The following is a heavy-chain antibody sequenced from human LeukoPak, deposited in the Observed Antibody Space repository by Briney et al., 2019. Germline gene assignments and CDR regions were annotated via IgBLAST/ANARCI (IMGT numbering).Heavy chain of an antibody. CDR1: GFSFSDFW. CDR3: ATQSYALFHY. Sequence: GGSLRLSCVASGFSFSDFWMSWVRRAPGKGLEWVANIKQDGSDTYYADSVKGRFIISRDNAKKSLYLQMSSLRDEDTDVYYCATQSYALFHYWGQGTLVTVSS. J-gene: IGHJ4*02. V-gene: IGHV3-7*03. D-gene: IGHD2-2*01. CDR2: IKQDGSDT.